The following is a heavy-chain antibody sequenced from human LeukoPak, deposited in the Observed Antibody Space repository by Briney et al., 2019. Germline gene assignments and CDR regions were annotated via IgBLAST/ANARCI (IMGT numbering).Heavy chain of an antibody. CDR3: AREVNVPAGSDGFDI. Sequence: SETLSLTCTVSGDSITSANYFWSWIRQPPGEDLEWIGYMPYNGGASYNPSLKSRATISLDTSKNEFSLRLSSVTAPVTATYYCAREVNVPAGSDGFDIWGQGTMVTVSP. CDR1: GDSITSANYF. V-gene: IGHV4-30-4*01. CDR2: MPYNGGA. D-gene: IGHD2-2*01. J-gene: IGHJ3*02.